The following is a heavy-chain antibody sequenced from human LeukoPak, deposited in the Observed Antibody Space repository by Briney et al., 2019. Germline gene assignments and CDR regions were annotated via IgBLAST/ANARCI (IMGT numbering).Heavy chain of an antibody. CDR3: ARGGYYYDSSGYYWFDP. D-gene: IGHD3-22*01. CDR1: GGTFSSYT. CDR2: IIPILGIA. J-gene: IGHJ5*02. V-gene: IGHV1-69*02. Sequence: ASVKVSCKASGGTFSSYTISWVRQAPGRGLEWMGRIIPILGIANYAQKFQGRVTITADKSTSTAYMELSSLRSEDTAVYYCARGGYYYDSSGYYWFDPWGQGTLVTVFS.